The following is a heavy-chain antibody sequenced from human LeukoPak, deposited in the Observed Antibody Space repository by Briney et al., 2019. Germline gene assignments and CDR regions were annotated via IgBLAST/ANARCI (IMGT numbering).Heavy chain of an antibody. Sequence: GGSLRLSCAASGFTFSSYSMNWVRQAPGKGLEWVSYISSSSSTIYYADSVKGRFTISRDNAKNSLYLQMNSLRAEDTAVYYCARRYDFWSGYYTDYFDYWSQGTLVTVSS. CDR2: ISSSSSTI. CDR1: GFTFSSYS. CDR3: ARRYDFWSGYYTDYFDY. V-gene: IGHV3-48*01. J-gene: IGHJ4*02. D-gene: IGHD3-3*01.